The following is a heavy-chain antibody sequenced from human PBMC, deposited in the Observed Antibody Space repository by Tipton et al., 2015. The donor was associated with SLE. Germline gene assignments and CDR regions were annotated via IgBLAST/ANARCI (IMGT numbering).Heavy chain of an antibody. V-gene: IGHV5-51*03. J-gene: IGHJ2*01. CDR1: GYSFTNYW. CDR3: ARLMGDSVGVWYFDV. D-gene: IGHD1-26*01. Sequence: VQLVQSGAEVKKPGESLKISCKSSGYSFTNYWIGWVRQMPGKGLDCMGVIYPGDFETRYSPSLQGQVTISADRSVTTAYLQWSILKASDTAMYYCARLMGDSVGVWYFDVWGRGTLVTVSS. CDR2: IYPGDFET.